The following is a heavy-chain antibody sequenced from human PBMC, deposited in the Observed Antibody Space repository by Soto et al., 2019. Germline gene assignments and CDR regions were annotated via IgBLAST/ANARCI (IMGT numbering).Heavy chain of an antibody. Sequence: SSETLSLTCAVYGGSFSGYYWSWIRQPPGKGLEWIGEINHSGSTNYNPSLKSRVTISVDTSKNQFSLKLSSVTAADTAVHYCARGRKFGVVIMENYYYYYMDVWGKGTTVTVSS. CDR3: ARGRKFGVVIMENYYYYYMDV. V-gene: IGHV4-34*01. CDR1: GGSFSGYY. D-gene: IGHD3-3*01. J-gene: IGHJ6*03. CDR2: INHSGST.